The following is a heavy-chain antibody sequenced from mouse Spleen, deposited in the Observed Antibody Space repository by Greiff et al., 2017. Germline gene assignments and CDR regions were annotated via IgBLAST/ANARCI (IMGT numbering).Heavy chain of an antibody. CDR1: GFTFSSYT. CDR2: ISSGGGNT. J-gene: IGHJ3*01. D-gene: IGHD2-5*01. Sequence: EVHLVESGGGLVKPGGSLKLSCAASGFTFSSYTMSWVRQTPAKRLEWVATISSGGGNTYYPDSVKGRFTISRDNARNTLYLQMSSLRSEDTAMYYCARHDVYSNWFAYWGQGTLVTVSA. CDR3: ARHDVYSNWFAY. V-gene: IGHV5-9*04.